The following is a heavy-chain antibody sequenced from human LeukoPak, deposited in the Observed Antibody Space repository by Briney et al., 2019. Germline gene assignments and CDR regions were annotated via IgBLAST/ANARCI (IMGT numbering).Heavy chain of an antibody. CDR3: ARQKTTAKGMGV. J-gene: IGHJ6*02. V-gene: IGHV4-59*08. Sequence: PSETLSLTCAVYGGSFSGYYWGWIRQPPGKGLEWIGYIYYSGSTNYNPSLKSRVTISVDTSKNQFSLKLSSVTAADTAVYYCARQKTTAKGMGVWGQGTTVTVSS. CDR2: IYYSGST. CDR1: GGSFSGYY. D-gene: IGHD1-1*01.